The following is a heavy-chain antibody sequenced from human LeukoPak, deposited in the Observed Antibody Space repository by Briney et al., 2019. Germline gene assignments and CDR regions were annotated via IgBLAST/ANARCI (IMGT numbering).Heavy chain of an antibody. D-gene: IGHD3-9*01. CDR3: ARGRYFDWFPLDY. V-gene: IGHV4-61*01. CDR2: IYYSGST. CDR1: GGSVSSASYY. J-gene: IGHJ4*02. Sequence: SETLSLTCTVSGGSVSSASYYWSWIRQPPGKGLEWIGYIYYSGSTNYNPSLKSRVTISVDTSKNQFSLKLSSVTAADTAVYYCARGRYFDWFPLDYWGQGTLVTVSS.